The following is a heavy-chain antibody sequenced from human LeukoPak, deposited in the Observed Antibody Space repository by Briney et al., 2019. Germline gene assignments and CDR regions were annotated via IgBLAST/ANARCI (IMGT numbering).Heavy chain of an antibody. D-gene: IGHD2-2*01. CDR1: GYTFKAYY. CDR2: INPNSGGT. V-gene: IGHV1-2*02. J-gene: IGHJ6*04. CDR3: AKDRGVYCSSISCYDCDV. Sequence: GASVKVSCKASGYTFKAYYIHWVRQAPGQGLEWMGWINPNSGGTNYAQKFQGRVTLTRDTSITKAYMEVSRLRSYDTAVYYCAKDRGVYCSSISCYDCDVWGKGTTVTVSS.